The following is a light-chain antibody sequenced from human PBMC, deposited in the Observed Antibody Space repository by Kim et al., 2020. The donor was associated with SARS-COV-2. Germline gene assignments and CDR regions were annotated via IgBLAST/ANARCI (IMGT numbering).Light chain of an antibody. CDR1: QSVNSGF. CDR2: GAN. V-gene: IGKV3-20*01. Sequence: EIVLTQSPGTLSLSPGERATLSCRASQSVNSGFLAWYQQKPGQAPRLLIYGANTRATGIPARFSGSGFGTDFTLTISRLEPEDFAVYYCQQYGSSPLTLGGGTKVEIK. J-gene: IGKJ4*01. CDR3: QQYGSSPLT.